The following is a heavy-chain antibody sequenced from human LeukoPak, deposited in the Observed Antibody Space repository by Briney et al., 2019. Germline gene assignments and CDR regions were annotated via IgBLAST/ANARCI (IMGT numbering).Heavy chain of an antibody. D-gene: IGHD2-21*02. CDR3: ARVPARRVVTTPTYFDS. CDR1: GFTFSSYA. CDR2: IIGNGRST. J-gene: IGHJ4*02. V-gene: IGHV3-23*01. Sequence: GGSLRLSCAASGFTFSSYAMSWVRQAPGKGLEWVSGIIGNGRSTYYTDSVKGRFTISRDNSKNTLYLQMNSLRAADTAVYYCARVPARRVVTTPTYFDSWGQGTLVTVSS.